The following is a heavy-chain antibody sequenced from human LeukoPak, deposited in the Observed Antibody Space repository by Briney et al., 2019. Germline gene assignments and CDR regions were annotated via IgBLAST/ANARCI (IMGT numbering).Heavy chain of an antibody. CDR3: ASALYDSSGYSPHDY. D-gene: IGHD3-22*01. V-gene: IGHV3-30-3*01. CDR1: GFTFSSYA. CDR2: ISYDGSNK. Sequence: GGSLRLSCAASGFTFSSYAIHWVRQAPGKGLEWVAVISYDGSNKYYADSVKGRFTISRDNSKNTLYLQMNSLRAEDTAVYYCASALYDSSGYSPHDYWGQGTLVTVSS. J-gene: IGHJ4*02.